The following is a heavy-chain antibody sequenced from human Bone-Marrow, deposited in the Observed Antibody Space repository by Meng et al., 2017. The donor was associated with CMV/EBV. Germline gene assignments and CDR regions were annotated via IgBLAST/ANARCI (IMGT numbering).Heavy chain of an antibody. V-gene: IGHV4-4*07. CDR3: ARDTLGSSGYFDY. Sequence: TLSLPCTLSAFSLSPFPSCFLPPPSGQCLQLLLLLSPSGSTNNNATLKSRVTMSVDTSKNQFSLKLSSVTAADTAVYYCARDTLGSSGYFDYWGQGTLVTVSS. CDR1: AFSLSPFP. J-gene: IGHJ4*02. CDR2: LSPSGST. D-gene: IGHD3-22*01.